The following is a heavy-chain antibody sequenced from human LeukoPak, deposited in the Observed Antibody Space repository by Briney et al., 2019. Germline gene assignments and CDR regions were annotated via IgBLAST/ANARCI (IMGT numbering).Heavy chain of an antibody. CDR1: GFTFSSYW. CDR2: IKQDGSEK. D-gene: IGHD2-2*01. V-gene: IGHV3-7*01. CDR3: ARSSSTIEKDV. Sequence: GGSLRLSCAASGFTFSSYWMSWVRQAPGKGLEWVANIKQDGSEKYYADSVKGRFTISRDNAKNSLFLQMNSLRADDTAVYYCARSSSTIEKDVWGQGTTVTVSS. J-gene: IGHJ6*02.